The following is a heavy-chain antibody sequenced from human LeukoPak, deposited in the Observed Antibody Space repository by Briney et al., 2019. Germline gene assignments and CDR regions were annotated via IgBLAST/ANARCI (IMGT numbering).Heavy chain of an antibody. CDR3: AREGHDFWSGSRGWFDP. V-gene: IGHV4-30-4*01. J-gene: IGHJ5*02. CDR2: THNSGST. Sequence: SETLSLTCTVSAGSITSHDYYWSWIRQAPGKGLEWIGYTHNSGSTFYNPSLKSRFTISVDTSKNQFSLKVRSVTAADTAVYYCAREGHDFWSGSRGWFDPWGQGTLVTVSS. CDR1: AGSITSHDYY. D-gene: IGHD3-3*01.